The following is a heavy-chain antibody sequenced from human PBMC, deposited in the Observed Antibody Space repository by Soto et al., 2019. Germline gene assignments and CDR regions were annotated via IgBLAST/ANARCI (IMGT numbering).Heavy chain of an antibody. CDR1: GFTVSSNY. D-gene: IGHD3-10*01. J-gene: IGHJ4*02. CDR3: ARGAPYGSGSHVDY. CDR2: IYSGGST. V-gene: IGHV3-53*01. Sequence: GGSLRLSCAASGFTVSSNYMTWVRQAPGKGLEWVSVIYSGGSTYYADSVKGRFTISRDNSKNTVYLQMNSLRAEDTAVYYCARGAPYGSGSHVDYWGQGTLVTVSS.